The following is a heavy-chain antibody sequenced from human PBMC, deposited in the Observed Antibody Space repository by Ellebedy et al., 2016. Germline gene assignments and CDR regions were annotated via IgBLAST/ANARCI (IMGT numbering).Heavy chain of an antibody. D-gene: IGHD6-19*01. CDR1: GFTLNNYA. V-gene: IGHV3-23*01. CDR3: ASRAIAVAGRDPPRDYYYGMDV. J-gene: IGHJ6*02. Sequence: GESLKISCAASGFTLNNYAMTWIRQAAGEGLEWVSAITGDTGTTYYADSVKGRFTISRDNSKNSLYLQMNSLRTEDTAVYYCASRAIAVAGRDPPRDYYYGMDVWGQGTTVTVS. CDR2: ITGDTGTT.